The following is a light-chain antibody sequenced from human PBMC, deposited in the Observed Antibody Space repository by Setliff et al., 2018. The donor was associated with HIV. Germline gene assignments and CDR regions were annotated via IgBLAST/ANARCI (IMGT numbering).Light chain of an antibody. J-gene: IGLJ1*01. CDR2: SYN. CDR3: AAWDDSMNAYV. Sequence: QSALTQPPSASGTPGQRVTVSCSGSGSNIGPNTVKWYQQLPGTAPKLLIYSYNQRPSGVPDRFSGSKSGTSASLAISGLKSEDEADYYCAAWDDSMNAYVFGAGTKVTVL. CDR1: GSNIGPNT. V-gene: IGLV1-44*01.